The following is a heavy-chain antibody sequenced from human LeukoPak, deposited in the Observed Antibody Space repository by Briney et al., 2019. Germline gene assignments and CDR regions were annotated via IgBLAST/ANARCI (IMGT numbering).Heavy chain of an antibody. CDR1: GFTFSSYE. Sequence: PGRSLRLSCAASGFTFSSYEMHWVRQAPGKGLEWVALLSYDGSDNYYADSVKGRFTISRDNSKNTLYLQMTSLRAEDTAVYYCARVACKTSCSNGVHLDYWGQGTLVTVSS. D-gene: IGHD2-2*01. CDR2: LSYDGSDN. J-gene: IGHJ4*02. V-gene: IGHV3-30*01. CDR3: ARVACKTSCSNGVHLDY.